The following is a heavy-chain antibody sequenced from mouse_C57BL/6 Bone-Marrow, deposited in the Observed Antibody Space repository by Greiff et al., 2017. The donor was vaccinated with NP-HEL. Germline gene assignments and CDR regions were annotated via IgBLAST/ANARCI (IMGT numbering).Heavy chain of an antibody. CDR3: ARFHDGYYYWYFDV. CDR1: GYTFTSYW. D-gene: IGHD2-3*01. CDR2: IHPNSGST. Sequence: VQLQQPGAELVKPGASVKLSCKASGYTFTSYWMHWVKQRPGQGLEWIGMIHPNSGSTNYNEKFKSKATLTVDKSSSTAYMQLSSLTSEDSAVYYCARFHDGYYYWYFDVWGTGTTVTVSS. V-gene: IGHV1-64*01. J-gene: IGHJ1*03.